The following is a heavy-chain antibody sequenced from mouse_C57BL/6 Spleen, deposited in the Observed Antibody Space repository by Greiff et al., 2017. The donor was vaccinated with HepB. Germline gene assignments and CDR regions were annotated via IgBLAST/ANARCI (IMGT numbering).Heavy chain of an antibody. D-gene: IGHD1-1*01. V-gene: IGHV7-3*01. CDR2: IRNKANGYTT. CDR3: ARSRAGYYGSSYDYAMDY. Sequence: EVQRVESGGGLVQPGGSLSLSCAASGFTFTDYYMSWVRQPPGKALEWLGFIRNKANGYTTEYSASVKGRFTISRDNSQSILYLQMNALRAEDSATYYCARSRAGYYGSSYDYAMDYWGQGTSVTVSS. CDR1: GFTFTDYY. J-gene: IGHJ4*01.